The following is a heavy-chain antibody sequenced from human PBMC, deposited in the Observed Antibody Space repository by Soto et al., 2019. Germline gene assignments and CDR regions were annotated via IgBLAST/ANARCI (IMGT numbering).Heavy chain of an antibody. Sequence: EVQLLESGGGLVQPGGSLRLSCAASGLTFSSYAMSWVRQAPGKGLEWVSGISGSGISTYYADSVKGRFTISRDNSKNTPYLQMNSLRAEDTAVYYCAKNSESSAYSSFDYWGQGTLVTVSS. V-gene: IGHV3-23*01. J-gene: IGHJ4*02. CDR1: GLTFSSYA. CDR2: ISGSGIST. D-gene: IGHD3-22*01. CDR3: AKNSESSAYSSFDY.